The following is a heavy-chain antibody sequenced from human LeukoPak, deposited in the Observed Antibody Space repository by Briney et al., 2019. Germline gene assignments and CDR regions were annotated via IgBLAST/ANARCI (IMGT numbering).Heavy chain of an antibody. D-gene: IGHD3-22*01. J-gene: IGHJ4*02. Sequence: GESLKISCKGSGYGFTSYWIGWVRQMPGKGLEWMGIIFPGDSDTRCSPSFQGQVTISADKSISTAYLQWSSLKASDTAMYYCARGPYYYDSSGYFYPDYWGQGTLVTVSS. CDR2: IFPGDSDT. V-gene: IGHV5-51*01. CDR1: GYGFTSYW. CDR3: ARGPYYYDSSGYFYPDY.